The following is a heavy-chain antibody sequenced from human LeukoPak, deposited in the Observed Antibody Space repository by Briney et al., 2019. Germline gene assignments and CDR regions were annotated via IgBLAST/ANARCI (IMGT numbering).Heavy chain of an antibody. CDR1: GFTFSSYA. CDR3: AKEGKLGLDY. V-gene: IGHV3-23*01. D-gene: IGHD3-10*01. Sequence: GGSLRLSCAASGFTFSSYAMTWVRQAPGEGLEWVSGITGSGGSTTYADSVKGQFTISRDNSKNTLYLQMNSLRAEDTAVYYCAKEGKLGLDYWGQGTLVTVSS. CDR2: ITGSGGST. J-gene: IGHJ4*02.